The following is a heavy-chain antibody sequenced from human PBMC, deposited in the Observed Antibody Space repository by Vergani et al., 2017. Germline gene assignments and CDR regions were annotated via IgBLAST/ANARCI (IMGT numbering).Heavy chain of an antibody. D-gene: IGHD3-22*01. CDR2: IKQDGSEK. J-gene: IGHJ4*02. CDR1: GFTFSSYW. CDR3: ARDLLGYYYDSSGYNDY. V-gene: IGHV3-7*01. Sequence: EVQLVESGGGLVQPGGSLRLSCAASGFTFSSYWMSWVHQAPGKGLEWVANIKQDGSEKYYVDSVKGRFTISRDNAKNSLYLQMNSLRAEDTAVYYCARDLLGYYYDSSGYNDYWGQGTLVTVSS.